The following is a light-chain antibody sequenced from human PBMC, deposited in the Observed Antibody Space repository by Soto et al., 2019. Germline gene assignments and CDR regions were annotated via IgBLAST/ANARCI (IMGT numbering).Light chain of an antibody. Sequence: EIVLTQSPGTLSVSPGERATLSCRASETISSDKLAWYQQKPGQPPSLLIYGTFSRATGIPDRFSGSGSGTDFTLTNSRLEPEDSAIYYCQQYGSWTFGQGTKVEI. CDR2: GTF. CDR3: QQYGSWT. J-gene: IGKJ1*01. CDR1: ETISSDK. V-gene: IGKV3-20*01.